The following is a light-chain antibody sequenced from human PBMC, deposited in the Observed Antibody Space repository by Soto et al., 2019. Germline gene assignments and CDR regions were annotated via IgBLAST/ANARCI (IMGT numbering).Light chain of an antibody. CDR2: GVS. Sequence: EIVLTQSPGTLSLSPGERATLSCRASQSVSSSYLAWYQQKPGQAPRLLIYGVSTRATGSPDRFSGGGSGTDFTLTISRLEPEDFAVYYCQQYGISPFTFGPGTKVDIK. V-gene: IGKV3-20*01. CDR1: QSVSSSY. CDR3: QQYGISPFT. J-gene: IGKJ3*01.